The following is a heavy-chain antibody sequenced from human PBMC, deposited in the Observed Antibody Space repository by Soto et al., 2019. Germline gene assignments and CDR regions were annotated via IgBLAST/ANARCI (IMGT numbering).Heavy chain of an antibody. CDR3: TSNVDTAMDNPPGY. CDR1: GFTFSGSA. V-gene: IGHV3-73*02. CDR2: IRSKANSYAT. J-gene: IGHJ4*02. D-gene: IGHD5-18*01. Sequence: EVQLVESGGGLVQPGGSLKLSCAASGFTFSGSAMHWVRQASGKGLEWVGRIRSKANSYATAYAASVKGRSTISRDDSKNTAYLQMNSLKTEDTAVYYCTSNVDTAMDNPPGYWGQGTLVTVSS.